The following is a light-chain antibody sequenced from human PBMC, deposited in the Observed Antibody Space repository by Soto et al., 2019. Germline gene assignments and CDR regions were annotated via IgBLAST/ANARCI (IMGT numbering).Light chain of an antibody. J-gene: IGKJ4*01. Sequence: DIQMTQSPSSLSASVGVRVTIACRASQGISNNLAWYQQKAGKVPKLLIYDASTLQSGVPSRFSGSRSGTDFTLTISGLQAEDVATYYCQKYDSAPLTVGGGTKVEIK. CDR3: QKYDSAPLT. CDR1: QGISNN. V-gene: IGKV1-27*01. CDR2: DAS.